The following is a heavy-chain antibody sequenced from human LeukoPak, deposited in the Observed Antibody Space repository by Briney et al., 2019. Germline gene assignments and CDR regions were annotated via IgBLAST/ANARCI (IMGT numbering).Heavy chain of an antibody. CDR2: INPSGGST. CDR1: GYTFTSYY. Sequence: ASVKVSCKASGYTFTSYYMHWVRQAPGQGLEWMGIINPSGGSTSYAQKFQGRVTMTRDTSTSTVYMELSSLRSEDTAVYYCARDPLPYNWILLPDAFDIWGQGTMVTVSS. CDR3: ARDPLPYNWILLPDAFDI. D-gene: IGHD1-20*01. V-gene: IGHV1-46*01. J-gene: IGHJ3*02.